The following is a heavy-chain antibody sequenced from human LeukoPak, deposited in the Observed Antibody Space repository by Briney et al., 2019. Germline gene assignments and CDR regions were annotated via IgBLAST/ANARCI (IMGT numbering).Heavy chain of an antibody. CDR1: GFTFSSYA. CDR3: AKGPDSSGRTAGY. J-gene: IGHJ4*02. D-gene: IGHD3-22*01. Sequence: SGGSLRLSCAASGFTFSSYAMSWVRPAPGKGLEWVSAISGSGGSTYYADSVKGRFTISRDNSKNTLYLQMNSLRAEDTAVYYCAKGPDSSGRTAGYWGQGTLVTVSS. V-gene: IGHV3-23*01. CDR2: ISGSGGST.